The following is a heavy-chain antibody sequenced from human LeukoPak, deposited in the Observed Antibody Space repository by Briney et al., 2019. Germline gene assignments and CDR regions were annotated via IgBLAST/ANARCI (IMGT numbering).Heavy chain of an antibody. D-gene: IGHD4-17*01. J-gene: IGHJ3*02. CDR1: GYSFTNYW. CDR3: ARDYSDYVGAFDI. Sequence: GEFLKISCKGSGYSFTNYWIGWVRQMPGKGLEWMGIIYPGDSDTRYSPSFQGHVTMSADKSISTAYLQWSSLQASDTAIYYCARDYSDYVGAFDIWGQGTMVTVSS. V-gene: IGHV5-51*01. CDR2: IYPGDSDT.